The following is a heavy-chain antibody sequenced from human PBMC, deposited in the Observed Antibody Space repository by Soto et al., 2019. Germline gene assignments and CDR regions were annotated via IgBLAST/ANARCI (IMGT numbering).Heavy chain of an antibody. J-gene: IGHJ4*02. D-gene: IGHD3-9*01. CDR3: AKDSYDILTGPLGYYFDY. V-gene: IGHV3-30*18. CDR1: GFTFSSYG. Sequence: GGSLRLSCAASGFTFSSYGMHWVRQAPGKGLEWVAVISYDGSNKYYADSVKGRFTISRDNSKNTLYLQMNSLRAEDTAVYYCAKDSYDILTGPLGYYFDYWGQGTLVTVSS. CDR2: ISYDGSNK.